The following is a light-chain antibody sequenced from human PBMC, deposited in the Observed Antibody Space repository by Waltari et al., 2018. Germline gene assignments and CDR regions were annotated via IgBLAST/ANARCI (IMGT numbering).Light chain of an antibody. CDR1: SSDVGGYNY. CDR2: EVS. Sequence: QSALTQPASVSGSPGQSITISCTGTSSDVGGYNYVSWYQQHPGKAPQPRIYEVSNRPPGVSNRFAGSKSGNTASLTISGLQAEDEADYYCSSYTSSSTQVFGGGTKLTVL. V-gene: IGLV2-14*01. J-gene: IGLJ2*01. CDR3: SSYTSSSTQV.